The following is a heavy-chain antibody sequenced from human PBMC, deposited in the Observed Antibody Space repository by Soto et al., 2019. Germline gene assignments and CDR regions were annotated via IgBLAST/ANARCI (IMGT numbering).Heavy chain of an antibody. D-gene: IGHD3-22*01. J-gene: IGHJ4*02. CDR2: ISGSGGST. CDR3: AKGPKYYYDSNGNYFDT. Sequence: GGTLRLSCVASGFVFRNYAMTWVRQPPGKGLEWVSGISGSGGSTYGADSMKGRFTISRDNSNSTLYLQMNSLRAEDTAVYYCAKGPKYYYDSNGNYFDTWGQGVLVTVSS. V-gene: IGHV3-23*01. CDR1: GFVFRNYA.